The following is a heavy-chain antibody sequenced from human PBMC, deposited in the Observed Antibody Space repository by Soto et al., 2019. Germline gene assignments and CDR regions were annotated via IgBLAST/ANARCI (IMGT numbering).Heavy chain of an antibody. V-gene: IGHV4-59*01. CDR1: GGSISSYY. CDR2: IYYSGST. Sequence: QVQLQESGPGLVKPSETLSLTCTVSGGSISSYYWSWIRQPPGKGLEWIGYIYYSGSTNYNPSLKRRVTVAVDPSNNQFSLKLGSVTAADTAVYYCARVIAVAGQRYFQHWGQGTLVTVSS. CDR3: ARVIAVAGQRYFQH. D-gene: IGHD6-19*01. J-gene: IGHJ1*01.